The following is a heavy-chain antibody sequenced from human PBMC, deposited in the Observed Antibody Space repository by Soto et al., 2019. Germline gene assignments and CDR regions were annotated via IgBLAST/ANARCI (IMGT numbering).Heavy chain of an antibody. CDR1: GGTFSTYA. V-gene: IGHV1-69*13. Sequence: EASVKVSCKVSGGTFSTYAISWVRQAPGQGLEWVGGIIPIFGTANYAQKFQGRVTITADESTSTAYMELSSLRSEDTAVYYCARAAYSYGTAYLSYYYGMDVWGQGTTVTVSS. CDR3: ARAAYSYGTAYLSYYYGMDV. CDR2: IIPIFGTA. D-gene: IGHD5-18*01. J-gene: IGHJ6*02.